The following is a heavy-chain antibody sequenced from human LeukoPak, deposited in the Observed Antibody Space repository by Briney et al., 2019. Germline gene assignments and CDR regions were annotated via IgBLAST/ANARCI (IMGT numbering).Heavy chain of an antibody. V-gene: IGHV3-30*18. CDR3: AKVHRGVYYFDY. J-gene: IGHJ4*02. D-gene: IGHD3-10*01. CDR2: ISYDGSNK. Sequence: PGGSLRLSCAASGFTFSSYGMHWVCQAPGKGLEWVAVISYDGSNKYYADSVKGRFTISRDNSKNTLYLQMNSLRAEDTAVYYCAKVHRGVYYFDYWGQGTLVTVSS. CDR1: GFTFSSYG.